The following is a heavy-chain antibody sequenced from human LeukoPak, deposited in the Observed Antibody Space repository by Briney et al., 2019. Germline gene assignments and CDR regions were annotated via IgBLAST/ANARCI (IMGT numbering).Heavy chain of an antibody. J-gene: IGHJ4*02. CDR2: IYYSGNT. D-gene: IGHD5-12*01. CDR1: GDSISGYY. V-gene: IGHV4-59*01. Sequence: SETLSLTCTVSGDSISGYYWNWIRQPPGKGLEWIGYIYYSGNTNYNPSPKSRVTISVDTSKNQFSLKLNSVTAADTAVYFCARGVATFDYWGQGTLVTVSS. CDR3: ARGVATFDY.